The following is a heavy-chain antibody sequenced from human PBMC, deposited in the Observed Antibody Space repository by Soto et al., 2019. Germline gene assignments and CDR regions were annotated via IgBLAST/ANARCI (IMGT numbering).Heavy chain of an antibody. CDR1: GGSISSSSYY. CDR3: ARHLPASSYYYYGMHV. J-gene: IGHJ6*02. Sequence: PSETLSLTCTVSGGSISSSSYYWGWIRQPPGKGLEWIGSIYYSGSTYYNPSLKSRVTISVDTSKNQFSLKLSSVTAADTAVYYCARHLPASSYYYYGMHVCAQRTTPTVSS. CDR2: IYYSGST. D-gene: IGHD2-2*01. V-gene: IGHV4-39*01.